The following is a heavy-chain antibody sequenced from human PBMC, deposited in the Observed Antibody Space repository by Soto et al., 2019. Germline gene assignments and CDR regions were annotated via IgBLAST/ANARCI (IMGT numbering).Heavy chain of an antibody. D-gene: IGHD3-22*01. Sequence: ASVKVSCKASGYTFTSYYMHWVRQAPGQGLEWMGITNPSGGSTSYAQKFQGRVTMTRDTSTSTVYMELSSLRSEDTAVYYCARDDNYYDSSGYGYFDYWGQGILVTVSS. CDR2: TNPSGGST. CDR3: ARDDNYYDSSGYGYFDY. V-gene: IGHV1-46*01. J-gene: IGHJ4*02. CDR1: GYTFTSYY.